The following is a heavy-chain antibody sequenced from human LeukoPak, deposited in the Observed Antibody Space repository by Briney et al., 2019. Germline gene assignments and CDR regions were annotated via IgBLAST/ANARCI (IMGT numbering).Heavy chain of an antibody. CDR3: ARGDHHDDKVVGIDY. D-gene: IGHD1-14*01. CDR2: ISTRNTI. CDR1: GFTFSSYS. Sequence: RGSLRLSCEVSGFTFSSYSLNWVRQAPGKGLEWLSYISTRNTIYYGDSVKGRFTISRDNAKNSLFLQMNSLRAEDTALYYCARGDHHDDKVVGIDYWGQGTLVTVSS. J-gene: IGHJ4*02. V-gene: IGHV3-48*01.